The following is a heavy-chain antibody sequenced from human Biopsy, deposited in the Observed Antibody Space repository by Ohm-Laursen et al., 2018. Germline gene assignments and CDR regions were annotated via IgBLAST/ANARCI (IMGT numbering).Heavy chain of an antibody. D-gene: IGHD2-8*01. V-gene: IGHV1-2*02. J-gene: IGHJ4*02. Sequence: SSVKVSRKASSYTFTDYNLHWMRQAPGQGLEWLGYINCKTGATNYAQKFQGTVSMTRDTSISTAYLALGSLRSADTAIYYCARDPLNGHKHFDYWGQGSLVTVSS. CDR3: ARDPLNGHKHFDY. CDR2: INCKTGAT. CDR1: SYTFTDYN.